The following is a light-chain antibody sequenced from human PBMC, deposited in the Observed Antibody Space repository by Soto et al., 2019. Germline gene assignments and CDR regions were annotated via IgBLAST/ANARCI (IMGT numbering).Light chain of an antibody. Sequence: DIQMTQYPSSLSASVGDRVTITCRASQTISTYLNWYQQKPGKAPRLLIYDASILLSGVPSRFSGSGSGTDFTLTIASLQPEDFSTYYCQQSDSTPYTVGQGTKVEI. V-gene: IGKV1-39*01. CDR3: QQSDSTPYT. CDR2: DAS. CDR1: QTISTY. J-gene: IGKJ2*01.